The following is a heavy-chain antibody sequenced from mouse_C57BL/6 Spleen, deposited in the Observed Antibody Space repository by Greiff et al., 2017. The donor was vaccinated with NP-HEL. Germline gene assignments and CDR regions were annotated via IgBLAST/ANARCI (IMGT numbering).Heavy chain of an antibody. Sequence: QVQLQQSGAELVRPGASVKLSCKASGYTFTDYYINWVKQRPGQGLEWIARIYPGSGNTYYNEKFKGKATLTAEKSSSTAYMQLSSLTSEDSAVYFCARNGYDGGFAYWGQGTLVTVSA. CDR2: IYPGSGNT. V-gene: IGHV1-76*01. D-gene: IGHD2-2*01. CDR3: ARNGYDGGFAY. J-gene: IGHJ3*01. CDR1: GYTFTDYY.